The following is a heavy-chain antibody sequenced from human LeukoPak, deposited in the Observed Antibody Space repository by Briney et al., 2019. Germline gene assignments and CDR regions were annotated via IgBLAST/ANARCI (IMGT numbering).Heavy chain of an antibody. Sequence: GGSLRLSCAASGFTFSNYGKHWVRQAPGKGLEWVAVISPDGSNKYYADSVKGRFTISRDNSKNTLYLQMNTLSADDTAVYYCAKEISAYGGYDYWGQGTLVTVSS. J-gene: IGHJ4*02. D-gene: IGHD5-12*01. V-gene: IGHV3-30*18. CDR1: GFTFSNYG. CDR2: ISPDGSNK. CDR3: AKEISAYGGYDY.